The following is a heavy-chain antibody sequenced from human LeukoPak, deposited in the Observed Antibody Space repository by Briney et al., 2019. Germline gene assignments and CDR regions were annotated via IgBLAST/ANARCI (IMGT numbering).Heavy chain of an antibody. CDR1: GFTFRTSG. J-gene: IGHJ5*02. Sequence: PGGSLRLSCAASGFTFRTSGMHWVRQAPGKGLEWVAAIQYDGSSEYYVDSVKGRFTISRDNSKNTVYLQVNSLRAEDTAMYYCVKDIGVSSLSNWFDPWGQGTPLTVSP. D-gene: IGHD5/OR15-5a*01. V-gene: IGHV3-30*02. CDR3: VKDIGVSSLSNWFDP. CDR2: IQYDGSSE.